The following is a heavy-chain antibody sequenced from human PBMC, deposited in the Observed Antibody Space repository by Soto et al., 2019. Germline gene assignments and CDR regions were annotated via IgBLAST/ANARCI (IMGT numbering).Heavy chain of an antibody. J-gene: IGHJ4*02. CDR1: GFTFSNAW. CDR2: IKSKTDGGTT. Sequence: GESLKISCAASGFTFSNAWMSWVRQAPGKGLEWVGRIKSKTDGGTTDYAAPVKGRFTISRDDSKNTLYLQMNSLKTEDTAVYYCTTGYDPPFYGGNSGYYWGQGTLVTVSS. D-gene: IGHD4-17*01. V-gene: IGHV3-15*01. CDR3: TTGYDPPFYGGNSGYY.